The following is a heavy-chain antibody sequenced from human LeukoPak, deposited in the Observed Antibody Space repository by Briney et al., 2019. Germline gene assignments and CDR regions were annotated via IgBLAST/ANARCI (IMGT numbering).Heavy chain of an antibody. CDR2: IIPIFGTA. CDR1: GGTFSSYA. CDR3: ARVYGVDTAMVGYYYYKDV. D-gene: IGHD5-18*01. V-gene: IGHV1-69*05. J-gene: IGHJ6*03. Sequence: ASVKVSCKASGGTFSSYAISWVRQAPGQGLEWMGGIIPIFGTANYAQKFQGRVTITTDESTSTAYMELSSLRSEDTAVYYCARVYGVDTAMVGYYYYKDVWGKGTTVTVSS.